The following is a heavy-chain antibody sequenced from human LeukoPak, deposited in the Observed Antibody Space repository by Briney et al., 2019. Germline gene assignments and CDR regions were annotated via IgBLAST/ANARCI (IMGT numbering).Heavy chain of an antibody. V-gene: IGHV4-59*01. D-gene: IGHD3-22*01. J-gene: IGHJ4*02. CDR1: GGSISSYY. CDR2: IYYSGST. Sequence: SETLSLTCTVSGGSISSYYWSWIRQPPGKGLEWIGYIYYSGSTNYNPSLKSRVTISVDTSKNQFSLKLSSVTAADTAVYYCAREDYYDSGSNDYWGQGTLVTVSS. CDR3: AREDYYDSGSNDY.